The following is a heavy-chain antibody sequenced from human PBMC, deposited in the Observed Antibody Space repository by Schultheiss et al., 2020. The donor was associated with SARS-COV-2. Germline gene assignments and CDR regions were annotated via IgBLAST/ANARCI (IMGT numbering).Heavy chain of an antibody. D-gene: IGHD3-3*01. V-gene: IGHV1-46*01. CDR2: INPSGGST. CDR3: ARDRGLRFLEWLPHYGMDV. J-gene: IGHJ6*02. CDR1: SKTFLTYG. Sequence: ASVKVSCRSTSKTFLTYGVNWVRQAPGQGLEWMGIINPSGGSTSYAQKFQGRVTMTRDTSTSTVYMELSSLRSEDTAVYYCARDRGLRFLEWLPHYGMDVWGQGTTVTVSS.